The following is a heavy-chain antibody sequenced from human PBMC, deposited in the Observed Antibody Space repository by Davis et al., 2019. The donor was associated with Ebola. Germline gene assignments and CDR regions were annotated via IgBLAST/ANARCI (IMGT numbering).Heavy chain of an antibody. CDR1: GFTFSSYS. J-gene: IGHJ4*02. D-gene: IGHD1-26*01. CDR3: ARDMRLEGAVDY. CDR2: ISSSSSYI. V-gene: IGHV3-21*01. Sequence: PGGSLRLSCAASGFTFSSYSMNWVRQAPGKGLEWVSSISSSSSYIYYADSVKGRFTISRDNAKNSLYLQMNSLRAEDTAVYYCARDMRLEGAVDYWGQGTLVTVS.